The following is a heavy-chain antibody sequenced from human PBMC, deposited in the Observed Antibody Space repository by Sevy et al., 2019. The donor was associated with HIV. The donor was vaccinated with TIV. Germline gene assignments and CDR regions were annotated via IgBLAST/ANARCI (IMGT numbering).Heavy chain of an antibody. J-gene: IGHJ4*02. CDR3: ASPACSGGDCYSPRF. CDR2: ISSSGSTI. Sequence: GGSLRLSCAASGFTFSDYYMSWIRQAPGKGLEWVSYISSSGSTIYYADSVKGRFTISRDNAKNSLYLQMNSLRAEDTAVYYCASPACSGGDCYSPRFWGQGTLVTVSS. CDR1: GFTFSDYY. V-gene: IGHV3-11*04. D-gene: IGHD2-21*02.